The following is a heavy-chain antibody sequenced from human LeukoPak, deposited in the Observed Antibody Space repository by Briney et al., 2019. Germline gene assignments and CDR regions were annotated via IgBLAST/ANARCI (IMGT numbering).Heavy chain of an antibody. CDR2: IRSAVEAT. D-gene: IGHD3/OR15-3a*01. CDR1: GFTMSHYG. V-gene: IGHV3-23*01. CDR3: AKHFCTGLDCSLFDS. J-gene: IGHJ4*02. Sequence: GGSLRLSCAASGFTMSHYGVSWVRQAPGKGLEWISGIRSAVEATHYADSVKGRFIISRDNSKNALSLQLNSLRPEDTALYYCAKHFCTGLDCSLFDSWGQGTLVTVSS.